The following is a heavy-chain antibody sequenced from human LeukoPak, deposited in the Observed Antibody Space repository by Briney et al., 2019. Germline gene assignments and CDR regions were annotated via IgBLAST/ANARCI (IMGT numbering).Heavy chain of an antibody. Sequence: GGSLRLSCAASRFTFSDYYMSWIRQAPGKGLEWVSCISSSGSTIYYADSVKGRFTISRDIARNSLFLQMNSLRAEDTAVYYCARAPGDHYWYFDLWGRGTLVTVSS. CDR1: RFTFSDYY. V-gene: IGHV3-11*04. D-gene: IGHD1-14*01. CDR2: ISSSGSTI. CDR3: ARAPGDHYWYFDL. J-gene: IGHJ2*01.